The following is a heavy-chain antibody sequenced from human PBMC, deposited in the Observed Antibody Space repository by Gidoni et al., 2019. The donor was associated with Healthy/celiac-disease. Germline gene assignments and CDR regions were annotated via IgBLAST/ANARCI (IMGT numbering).Heavy chain of an antibody. CDR1: GFTFSSYA. V-gene: IGHV3-30-3*01. CDR2: ISYDGSNK. CDR3: ARGPVLRFLEWLFYDAFDI. D-gene: IGHD3-3*01. Sequence: QVQLVESGGGVVQPGRSLRLSCAASGFTFSSYAMHWVRQAPGKGLEWVAVISYDGSNKYYADSVKGRFTISRDNSKNTLYLQMNSLRAEDTAVYYCARGPVLRFLEWLFYDAFDIWGQGTMVTVSS. J-gene: IGHJ3*02.